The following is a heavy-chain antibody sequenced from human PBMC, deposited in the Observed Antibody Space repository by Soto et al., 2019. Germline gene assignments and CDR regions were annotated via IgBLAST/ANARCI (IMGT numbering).Heavy chain of an antibody. CDR2: ISYDGSNK. J-gene: IGHJ4*02. Sequence: PGGSLRLSCAASGFTFSSYGMHWVRQAPGKGLEWVAVISYDGSNKYYADSVKGRFTVSRDNSKNTLYLQMNSLRAEDTAVYYCVGIQLWIDYWGQGXLVTVYS. D-gene: IGHD5-18*01. CDR1: GFTFSSYG. CDR3: VGIQLWIDY. V-gene: IGHV3-30*03.